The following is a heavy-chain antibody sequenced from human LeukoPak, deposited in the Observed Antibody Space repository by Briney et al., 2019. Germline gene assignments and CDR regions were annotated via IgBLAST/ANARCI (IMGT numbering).Heavy chain of an antibody. CDR2: IHDDGRVT. D-gene: IGHD6-13*01. J-gene: IGHJ4*02. CDR3: ANIMIAAARRDY. Sequence: GGSLRLSCAASGFSFTAYAMSWFRQTPGKGLEWVANIHDDGRVTNYVDSVKGRFTISRDNSKNTLYLQMNSLRAEDTAVYYCANIMIAAARRDYWGQGTLVTVSS. V-gene: IGHV3-7*03. CDR1: GFSFTAYA.